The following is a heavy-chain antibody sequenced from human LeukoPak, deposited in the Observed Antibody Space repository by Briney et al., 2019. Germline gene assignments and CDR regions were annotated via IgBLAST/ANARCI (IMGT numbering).Heavy chain of an antibody. CDR1: GFIFSSYW. CDR3: AKSSSWYHLDY. D-gene: IGHD6-13*01. V-gene: IGHV3-74*01. Sequence: PGGSLRLSCAASGFIFSSYWMHWVRHAPGKGLAWVSRINTDGSSTSYADSVKGRFTISRDNAKNSLYLQINSLTAEDTSVYYCAKSSSWYHLDYWGQGTLVTVSS. J-gene: IGHJ4*02. CDR2: INTDGSST.